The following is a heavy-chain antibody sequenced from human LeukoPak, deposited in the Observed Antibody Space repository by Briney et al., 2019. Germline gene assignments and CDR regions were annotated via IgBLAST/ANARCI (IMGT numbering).Heavy chain of an antibody. V-gene: IGHV1-69*05. J-gene: IGHJ4*02. CDR3: ARERDSSGGSCPFDY. D-gene: IGHD2-15*01. CDR2: IIPIFGTA. CDR1: GGTFSSYA. Sequence: SVKVSCKASGGTFSSYAISWVRQARGQGLEWMGRIIPIFGTANYAQKFQGRVTITTDESTSTAYMELSSLRSEDTAVYYCARERDSSGGSCPFDYWGQGTLVTVSS.